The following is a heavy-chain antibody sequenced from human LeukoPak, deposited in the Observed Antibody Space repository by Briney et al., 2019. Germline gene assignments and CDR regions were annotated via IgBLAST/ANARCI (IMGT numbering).Heavy chain of an antibody. D-gene: IGHD5-12*01. J-gene: IGHJ6*02. V-gene: IGHV3-21*01. CDR3: ARGRGYSGYDYGMDV. Sequence: GGSLRLSCAASGFTFSSYSMHCVRQAPGKGLEWVSSISSSSSYIYYADSVKGRFTISRDNAKHSLYLQMNSLRAEDTGVYYCARGRGYSGYDYGMDVWGQGTTVTVSS. CDR1: GFTFSSYS. CDR2: ISSSSSYI.